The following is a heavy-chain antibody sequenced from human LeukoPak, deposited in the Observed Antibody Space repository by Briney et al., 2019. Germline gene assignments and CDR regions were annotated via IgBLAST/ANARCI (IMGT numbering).Heavy chain of an antibody. Sequence: GGSLRLSCAASGFTFSSYDMHWVRQATGKGLEWVSAIGTAGDTYYPGSVKGRFTISRENAMNSLYLQVNSLRAGDTAVYYCARGWWDAFDIWGQGTMVTVSS. V-gene: IGHV3-13*01. CDR3: ARGWWDAFDI. D-gene: IGHD2-8*02. CDR1: GFTFSSYD. J-gene: IGHJ3*02. CDR2: IGTAGDT.